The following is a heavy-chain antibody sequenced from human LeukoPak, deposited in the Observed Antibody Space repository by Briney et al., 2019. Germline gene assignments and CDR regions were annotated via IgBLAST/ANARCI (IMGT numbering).Heavy chain of an antibody. CDR2: MNPNSGNT. Sequence: ASVKVSCKASGYTFTSYDINWVRQATGQGLEWMGWMNPNSGNTGYAQKFQGRVTITRNTSISTAYMELSSLRSEDTAVYYCARTRGSGSYRYITDAFDIWGQGTMVTVSS. J-gene: IGHJ3*02. V-gene: IGHV1-8*03. CDR1: GYTFTSYD. D-gene: IGHD3-10*01. CDR3: ARTRGSGSYRYITDAFDI.